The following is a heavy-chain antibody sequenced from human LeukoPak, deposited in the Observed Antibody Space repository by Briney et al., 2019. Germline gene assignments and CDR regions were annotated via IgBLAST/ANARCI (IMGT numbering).Heavy chain of an antibody. D-gene: IGHD1-26*01. CDR1: GFTFSSHW. J-gene: IGHJ4*02. V-gene: IGHV3-74*01. Sequence: GGSLTLPCAASGFTFSSHWMHWLRQAPGKGLVWVSRINSDGSSTTYADSVKGRFTISRDNAKNTLYLQMNSLRAEDTAVYYCASGTLGYWGQGTLVTVSS. CDR2: INSDGSST. CDR3: ASGTLGY.